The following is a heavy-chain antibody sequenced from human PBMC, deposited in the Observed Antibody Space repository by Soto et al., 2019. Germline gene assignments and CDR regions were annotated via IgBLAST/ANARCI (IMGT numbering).Heavy chain of an antibody. CDR1: GFTFSSYA. V-gene: IGHV3-30-3*01. CDR2: ISYDGSNK. D-gene: IGHD6-19*01. Sequence: QVQLVESGGGVVQPGRSMRLSCAASGFTFSSYAMHWVRQAPGKGLEWVAVISYDGSNKYYADSVKGRFTISRDNSKNTLYLQMNSLTAEDMAVYYCARDPRVAGTGLLDYWGQGTLVTVSS. CDR3: ARDPRVAGTGLLDY. J-gene: IGHJ4*02.